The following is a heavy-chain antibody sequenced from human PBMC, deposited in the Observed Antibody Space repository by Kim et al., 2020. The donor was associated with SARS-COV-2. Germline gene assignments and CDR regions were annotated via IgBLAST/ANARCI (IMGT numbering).Heavy chain of an antibody. J-gene: IGHJ4*02. CDR3: ARDSDY. Sequence: YSDDSTYYADSVKGRFTISRDNSKTTLHLQMTSLGAEDTAVYYCARDSDYWGQGTLVTVSS. V-gene: IGHV3-53*01. CDR2: YSDDST.